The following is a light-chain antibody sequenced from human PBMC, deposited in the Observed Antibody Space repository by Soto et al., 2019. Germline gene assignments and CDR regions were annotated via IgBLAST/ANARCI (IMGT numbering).Light chain of an antibody. Sequence: DIQMTQSPSTQSASVGDRVTITCRATESISRWLAWYQQKPGKAPKLLIYDASNLQSGVPSRFSGSGSGTEFTLTISSLQPDDFATYYCQQYNSYSGYTFGQGTKLEIK. CDR3: QQYNSYSGYT. CDR2: DAS. CDR1: ESISRW. V-gene: IGKV1-5*01. J-gene: IGKJ2*01.